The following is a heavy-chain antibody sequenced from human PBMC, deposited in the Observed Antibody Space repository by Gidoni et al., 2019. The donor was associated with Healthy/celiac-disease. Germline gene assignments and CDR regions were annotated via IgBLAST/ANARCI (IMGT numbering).Heavy chain of an antibody. CDR1: GFTFSSYA. D-gene: IGHD3-10*01. Sequence: EVQLLESGGGLVQPGGSLRLSCAASGFTFSSYAMSWVRQAPGKGLEWVSAISGSGGSTYYADPVKGRFTISRDNSKNTLYLQMNSLRAEDTAVYYCATRGLLWFGESGVNYWGQGTLVTVSS. J-gene: IGHJ4*02. CDR3: ATRGLLWFGESGVNY. V-gene: IGHV3-23*01. CDR2: ISGSGGST.